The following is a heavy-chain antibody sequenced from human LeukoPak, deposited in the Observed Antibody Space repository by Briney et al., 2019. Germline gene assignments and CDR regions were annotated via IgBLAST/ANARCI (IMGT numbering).Heavy chain of an antibody. D-gene: IGHD3-16*01. CDR2: INQDGSEK. CDR3: AKGGSETYSWDDS. J-gene: IGHJ4*02. Sequence: PGGSLRLSCAASGFAFSSYWVSWVRQAPGKGLEWVANINQDGSEKYYVDSVKGRFTISRDNAKNSLYLQMNSLKDEDTSVYYCAKGGSETYSWDDSWGQGTLVTVSS. CDR1: GFAFSSYW. V-gene: IGHV3-7*02.